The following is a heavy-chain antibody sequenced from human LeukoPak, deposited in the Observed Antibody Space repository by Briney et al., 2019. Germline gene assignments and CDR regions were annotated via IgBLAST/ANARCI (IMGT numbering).Heavy chain of an antibody. D-gene: IGHD3-9*01. CDR2: IFISGGT. CDR1: GDSITSGSYY. Sequence: ASQTLSLTCTVSGDSITSGSYYWSWIRQPAGKGLEWIGCIFISGGTNYNPSLRSRVTMSLDTSKNQFSLKLYSVTAADTAVYYCARGGSTLHSAGGHDIEFYYYYYMDVWGKGTTVTISS. V-gene: IGHV4-61*02. CDR3: ARGGSTLHSAGGHDIEFYYYYYMDV. J-gene: IGHJ6*03.